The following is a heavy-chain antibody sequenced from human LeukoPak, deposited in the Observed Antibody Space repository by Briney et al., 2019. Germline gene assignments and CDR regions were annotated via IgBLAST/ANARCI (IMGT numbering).Heavy chain of an antibody. J-gene: IGHJ4*02. CDR2: IWFDGSDK. D-gene: IGHD2-21*01. V-gene: IGHV3-33*01. CDR1: GFTFSNYG. CDR3: ARGGEPDYFDY. Sequence: PGRSLRLSCAASGFTFSNYGMHWVRQAPGKGLEWVALIWFDGSDKYYADSVQGRFTISRDNSDNTLSLQVSSLRAEDTAIYYCARGGEPDYFDYWGQGTLVTVSS.